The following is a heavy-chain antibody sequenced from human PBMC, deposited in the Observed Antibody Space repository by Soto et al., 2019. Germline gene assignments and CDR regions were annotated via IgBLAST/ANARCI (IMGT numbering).Heavy chain of an antibody. CDR2: IYYSGST. Sequence: QVQLQESGPGLVKPSETLSLTCTVSGGSISSYYWSWIRQPPGKGLEWIGYIYYSGSTNYNPSLKCRVTISVDTSKNQFSLKLSSVTAADTAVYYCARMVHWGSWFDPWGQGTLVTVSS. CDR1: GGSISSYY. D-gene: IGHD3-16*01. V-gene: IGHV4-59*01. J-gene: IGHJ5*02. CDR3: ARMVHWGSWFDP.